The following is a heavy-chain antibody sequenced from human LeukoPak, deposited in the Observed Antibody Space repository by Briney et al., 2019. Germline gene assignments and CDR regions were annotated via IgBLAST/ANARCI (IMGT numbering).Heavy chain of an antibody. D-gene: IGHD2-21*02. CDR3: ARDVPAYCGGDCPNPY. J-gene: IGHJ4*02. V-gene: IGHV3-48*03. CDR2: ISSSGSTI. CDR1: GFTFSRYE. Sequence: GGSLRLSCAASGFTFSRYEMNWVRQAPGKGLEWVSYISSSGSTIYYADSVKGRFTISRDNAKNSLYLQMNSLRAEDTAVYYCARDVPAYCGGDCPNPYWGQGTLVTVSS.